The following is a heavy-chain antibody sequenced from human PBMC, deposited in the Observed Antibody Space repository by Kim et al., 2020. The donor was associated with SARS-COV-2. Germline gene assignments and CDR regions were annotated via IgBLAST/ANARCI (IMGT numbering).Heavy chain of an antibody. CDR1: GFTFSDYY. J-gene: IGHJ2*01. D-gene: IGHD2-8*02. Sequence: GGSLRLSCAASGFTFSDYYMSWIRQAPGKGLEWVSYISSSGSTIYYADSVKGRFTISRDNAKNSLYLQMNRLRAEDTTVYYCARGCISCTGAGFDLWGRGTLVTVSS. CDR2: ISSSGSTI. CDR3: ARGCISCTGAGFDL. V-gene: IGHV3-11*01.